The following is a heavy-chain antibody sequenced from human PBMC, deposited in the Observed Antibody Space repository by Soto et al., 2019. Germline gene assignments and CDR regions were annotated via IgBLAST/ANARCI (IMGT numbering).Heavy chain of an antibody. Sequence: PSETLSLTCTVSGYTISTGYYCSWFRQPPGKGLEWIGSVYYGGSTYYNPSLKSRVTLSADTSKNQFSLKLTSVTAADTAIYYCARHVRGAVTMNWFDPWGHGTLVTVSS. D-gene: IGHD3-10*02. CDR2: VYYGGST. CDR1: GYTISTGYY. V-gene: IGHV4-38-2*02. J-gene: IGHJ5*02. CDR3: ARHVRGAVTMNWFDP.